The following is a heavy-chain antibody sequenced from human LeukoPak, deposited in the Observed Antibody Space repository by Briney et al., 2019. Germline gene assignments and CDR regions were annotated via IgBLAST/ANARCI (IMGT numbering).Heavy chain of an antibody. CDR3: VRDFMYNTACTGC. Sequence: GASVKVSCKVSGYTLTELSMHWVRQAPGKGLEWMGGFDPEDGETIYAQKFQGRVTMTEDTSTDTAYMELNSLRAEDTAVYYCVRDFMYNTACTGCWGQGTLVTVSS. J-gene: IGHJ4*02. CDR1: GYTLTELS. V-gene: IGHV1-24*01. D-gene: IGHD5-18*01. CDR2: FDPEDGET.